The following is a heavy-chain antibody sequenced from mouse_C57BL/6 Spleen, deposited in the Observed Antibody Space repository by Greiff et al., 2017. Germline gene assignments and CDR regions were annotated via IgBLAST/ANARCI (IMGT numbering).Heavy chain of an antibody. D-gene: IGHD2-4*01. CDR1: GFTFSSYG. CDR2: ISSGGSYT. J-gene: IGHJ3*01. CDR3: ARKRGDYDAWFAD. Sequence: EVKLMESGGDLVKPGGSLKLSCAASGFTFSSYGMSWVRQTPDKRLEWVATISSGGSYTYYPDSVKGRFTISRDNAKNTLYLQMSSLKSEDTAMYYCARKRGDYDAWFADWGKGTLVTVSA. V-gene: IGHV5-6*01.